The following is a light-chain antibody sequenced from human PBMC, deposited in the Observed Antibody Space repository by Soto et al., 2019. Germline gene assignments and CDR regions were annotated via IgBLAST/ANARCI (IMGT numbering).Light chain of an antibody. J-gene: IGKJ2*01. CDR3: QQYANSPFT. CDR1: QSVSSNY. V-gene: IGKV3-20*01. CDR2: GAS. Sequence: EIVLTQSPGTLPLSPGERATLSCRASQSVSSNYSVWYQQKPGQAPRPLIYGASSRATGIPDRFSGSGSGTDFTLTISRLEPEDFAVYYCQQYANSPFTFGQGTKLEIK.